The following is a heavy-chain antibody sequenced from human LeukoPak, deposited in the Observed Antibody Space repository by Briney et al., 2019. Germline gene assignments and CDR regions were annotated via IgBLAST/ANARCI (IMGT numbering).Heavy chain of an antibody. J-gene: IGHJ4*02. CDR3: AREDDSSGYYGY. CDR1: GNSIRDYY. D-gene: IGHD3-22*01. CDR2: IYHSGST. V-gene: IGHV4-59*12. Sequence: SETLSLTCSVSGNSIRDYYWSWIRQPPGKGLEWIGYIYHSGSTYYNPSLKSRVTISVDRSKNQFSLKLSSVTAADTAVYYCAREDDSSGYYGYWGQGTLVTVSS.